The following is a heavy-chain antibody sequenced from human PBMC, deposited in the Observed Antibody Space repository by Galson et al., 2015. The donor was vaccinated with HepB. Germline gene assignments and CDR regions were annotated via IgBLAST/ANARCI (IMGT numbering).Heavy chain of an antibody. D-gene: IGHD5-24*01. Sequence: SLRLSCAASGFTFSSYGMHWVRQAPGQGLEWVALISYDGSNKYYADSVKGRFTIPRDNSKNTLNLQMNSLRAEDTAVYYCAKERGDGYNVGLYHFDYWGQGTLVTVSS. V-gene: IGHV3-30*18. J-gene: IGHJ4*02. CDR3: AKERGDGYNVGLYHFDY. CDR1: GFTFSSYG. CDR2: ISYDGSNK.